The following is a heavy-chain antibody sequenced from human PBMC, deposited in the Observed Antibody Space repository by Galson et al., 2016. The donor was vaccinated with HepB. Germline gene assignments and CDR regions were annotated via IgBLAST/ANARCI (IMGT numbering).Heavy chain of an antibody. J-gene: IGHJ4*02. Sequence: SVQVSCKASGYTFNTYNMHCVRQAPGHGLQWMRIIKPSRGHTIYAQKFQDRIIMTRDTSTSTVYMELISLRSEDTAVYYCARELDHSFYFDYWGQGTLLTVSS. V-gene: IGHV1-46*02. CDR1: GYTFNTYN. CDR3: ARELDHSFYFDY. D-gene: IGHD1-14*01. CDR2: IKPSRGHT.